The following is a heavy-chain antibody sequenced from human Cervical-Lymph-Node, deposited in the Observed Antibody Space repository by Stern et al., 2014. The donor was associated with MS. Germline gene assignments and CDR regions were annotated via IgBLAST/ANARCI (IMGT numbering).Heavy chain of an antibody. V-gene: IGHV3-9*01. Sequence: LQPGRSLRLSCAVSGFTFDDYAMHWVRQAPGKGLEWVSGVSWNSDTIDYAESVKGRFTISRDNAKNSLYLRMSSLRAEDTAFYFCAKGEASSITIAGTGIDYWGQGTLVTVS. D-gene: IGHD6-13*01. CDR1: GFTFDDYA. J-gene: IGHJ4*02. CDR3: AKGEASSITIAGTGIDY. CDR2: VSWNSDTI.